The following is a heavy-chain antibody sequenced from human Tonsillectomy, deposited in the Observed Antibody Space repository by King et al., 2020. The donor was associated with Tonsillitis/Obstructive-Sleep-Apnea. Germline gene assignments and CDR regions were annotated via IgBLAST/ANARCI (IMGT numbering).Heavy chain of an antibody. CDR1: GFTFSNHP. V-gene: IGHV3-30*01. CDR3: ARDNGFGNRVRGYFDQ. D-gene: IGHD2-8*01. J-gene: IGHJ4*02. CDR2: LSYDGTKK. Sequence: VQLVESGGGVVQPGRSLRLSCAASGFTFSNHPMHWVRQAPGKGLEWVAVLSYDGTKKHYADSVKGRFTISRDNSKNTVHLQMKSLRAEDTAVYYCARDNGFGNRVRGYFDQWGQGILVTVSS.